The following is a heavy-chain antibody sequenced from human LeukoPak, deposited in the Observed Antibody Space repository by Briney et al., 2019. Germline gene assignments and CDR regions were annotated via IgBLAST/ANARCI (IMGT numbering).Heavy chain of an antibody. V-gene: IGHV1-18*01. J-gene: IGHJ6*03. CDR2: ISAYNGNT. CDR1: GYTFTSYG. CDR3: ARDLNNFYYMDV. Sequence: ASVKVSCKASGYTFTSYGISWVRQAPGQGLEWMGWISAYNGNTNYAQKLQGRVTMTRDVSTNTVYMELSSLRSDDTAVYYCARDLNNFYYMDVWGNGTTVTVSS. D-gene: IGHD2/OR15-2a*01.